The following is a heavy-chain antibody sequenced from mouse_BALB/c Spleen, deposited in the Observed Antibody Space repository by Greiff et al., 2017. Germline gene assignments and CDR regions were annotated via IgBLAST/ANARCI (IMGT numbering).Heavy chain of an antibody. J-gene: IGHJ4*01. Sequence: EVKVVESGGGLVQPGGSRKLSCAASGFTFSSFGMHWVRQAPEKGLEWVAYISSGSSTIYYADTVKGRFTISRDNPKNTLFLQMTSLRSEDTAMYYCARSYGPYYYAMDYWGQGTSVTVSS. CDR1: GFTFSSFG. CDR3: ARSYGPYYYAMDY. CDR2: ISSGSSTI. D-gene: IGHD1-2*01. V-gene: IGHV5-17*02.